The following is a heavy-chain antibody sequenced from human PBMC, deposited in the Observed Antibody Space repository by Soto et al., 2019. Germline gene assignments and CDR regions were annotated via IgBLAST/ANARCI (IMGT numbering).Heavy chain of an antibody. CDR3: AKDFASDV. CDR1: GFSFSAYA. V-gene: IGHV3-30*18. J-gene: IGHJ6*04. Sequence: QVQLVQSGGGVVQPGRSLTLSCEASGFSFSAYAMQWVRQAPGKGLEWMAVISKDGSDKSYADSVKGRLTVSRDNSKNTLYLQMDSLRPEDTAIYDCAKDFASDVWGEGTMVTVSS. CDR2: ISKDGSDK.